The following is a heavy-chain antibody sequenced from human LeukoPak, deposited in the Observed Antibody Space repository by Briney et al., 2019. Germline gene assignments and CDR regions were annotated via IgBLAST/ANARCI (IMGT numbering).Heavy chain of an antibody. CDR2: ISWNSGSI. V-gene: IGHV3-9*01. CDR1: GFTFDDYA. Sequence: PGGSLRLSCAASGFTFDDYAMHWVRQAPGKGLEWVSGISWNSGSIGYADSVKGRFTISRDNAKNSLYLQMNSLRAEDTALYYCAKGGITMIVEAHWGQGTLVTVSS. D-gene: IGHD3-22*01. J-gene: IGHJ4*02. CDR3: AKGGITMIVEAH.